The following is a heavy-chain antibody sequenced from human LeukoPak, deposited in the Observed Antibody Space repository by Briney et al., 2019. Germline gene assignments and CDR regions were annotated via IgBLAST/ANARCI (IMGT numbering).Heavy chain of an antibody. J-gene: IGHJ3*02. D-gene: IGHD4-17*01. Sequence: PSETLSLTCAVYGGSFSGYYWSWIRQPPGKGLEWIGEINHSGSTNYNPSLKSRVTISVDTSKNQFSLKLSSVTAADTAVYYCARDLEILRSGAFDIWGQGTMVTVSS. V-gene: IGHV4-34*01. CDR1: GGSFSGYY. CDR2: INHSGST. CDR3: ARDLEILRSGAFDI.